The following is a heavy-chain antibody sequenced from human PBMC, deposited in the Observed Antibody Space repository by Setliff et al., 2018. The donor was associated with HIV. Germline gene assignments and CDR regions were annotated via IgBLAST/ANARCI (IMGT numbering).Heavy chain of an antibody. CDR2: INPSGGST. V-gene: IGHV1-46*01. J-gene: IGHJ1*01. CDR1: GYTFITYY. CDR3: ARDHMSVGAWVGATSRGLFQH. Sequence: ASVKVSCKASGYTFITYYMHWVRQAPGQGLEWMGIINPSGGSTNYAQKFQGRVTMTRDTSTSTVYMELSNLRSEDTAVYYCARDHMSVGAWVGATSRGLFQHWGQGTLVTVSS. D-gene: IGHD1-26*01.